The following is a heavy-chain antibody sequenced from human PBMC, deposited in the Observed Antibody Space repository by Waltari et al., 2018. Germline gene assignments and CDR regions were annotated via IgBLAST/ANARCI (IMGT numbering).Heavy chain of an antibody. CDR3: ARDRTGLKSQSSFDS. CDR2: ISMISRYM. Sequence: EVQLVESGGGLVKPGGSLRLSCAASGFTLRAYTMNWVRQAPGKGLEWVSSISMISRYMYYADSVNGRFTISRDDAKRSLYLQMNTLRDEDSAFYYCARDRTGLKSQSSFDSWGQGTLVIVSS. J-gene: IGHJ4*02. V-gene: IGHV3-21*01. D-gene: IGHD1-1*01. CDR1: GFTLRAYT.